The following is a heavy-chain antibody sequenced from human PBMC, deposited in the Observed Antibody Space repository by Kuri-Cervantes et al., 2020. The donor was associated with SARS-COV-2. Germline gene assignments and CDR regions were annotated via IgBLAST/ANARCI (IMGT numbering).Heavy chain of an antibody. CDR3: ARDWGAIFGVATQFDY. CDR2: IKQDGSEK. Sequence: GGSLRLSCAASGFTFSSYWMSWVRQAPGKGLEWVANIKQDGSEKYYVDSVKGRFTISRDNAKNTLYLQMNSLRVEDTALYYCARDWGAIFGVATQFDYWGQGTLVTVSS. D-gene: IGHD3-3*01. CDR1: GFTFSSYW. J-gene: IGHJ4*02. V-gene: IGHV3-7*01.